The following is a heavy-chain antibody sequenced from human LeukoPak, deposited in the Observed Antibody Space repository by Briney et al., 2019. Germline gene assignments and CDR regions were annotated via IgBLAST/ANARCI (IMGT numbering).Heavy chain of an antibody. Sequence: SETLSLTCTVSGGSISSSSYYWGWIRQPPGKGLEWIGSIYYSGSTYYNPSPKSRVTISVDTSKNQFSLKLSSVTAADTAVYYCARQYCSGGSCYSEYDFDYWGQGTLVTVSS. D-gene: IGHD2-15*01. CDR3: ARQYCSGGSCYSEYDFDY. CDR2: IYYSGST. J-gene: IGHJ4*02. CDR1: GGSISSSSYY. V-gene: IGHV4-39*01.